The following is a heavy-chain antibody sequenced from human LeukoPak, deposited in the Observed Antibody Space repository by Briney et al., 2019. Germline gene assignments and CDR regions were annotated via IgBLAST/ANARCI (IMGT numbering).Heavy chain of an antibody. CDR2: IWYDGSNK. D-gene: IGHD4-17*01. CDR3: AREEGTTETTRYYYYYGMDV. CDR1: GFTFSSYG. Sequence: PGGSLRLSCAASGFTFSSYGMHWVRQAPGKGLEWVAVIWYDGSNKYYADSVKGRFTISRDNSKNTLYLQMNSPRAEDTAVYYCAREEGTTETTRYYYYYGMDVWGQGTTVTVSS. J-gene: IGHJ6*02. V-gene: IGHV3-33*01.